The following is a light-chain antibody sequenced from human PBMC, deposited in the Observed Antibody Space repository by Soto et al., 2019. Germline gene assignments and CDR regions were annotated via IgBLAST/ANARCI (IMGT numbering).Light chain of an antibody. J-gene: IGKJ3*01. V-gene: IGKV1-33*01. CDR2: DAS. Sequence: DIQMTQSPSSLSASVGDRVTITCQASQDISNYLNWYQQKPGKAPKLLIYDASNLETGVPSRLSGGGSGTDFTFTISSLQPEDIATYYCQQYDNLPIFTFGPGTKVDIK. CDR3: QQYDNLPIFT. CDR1: QDISNY.